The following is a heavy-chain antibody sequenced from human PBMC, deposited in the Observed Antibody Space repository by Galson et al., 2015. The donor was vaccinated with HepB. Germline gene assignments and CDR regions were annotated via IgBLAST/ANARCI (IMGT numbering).Heavy chain of an antibody. D-gene: IGHD3-10*01. V-gene: IGHV1-2*04. CDR1: GYTFTGYY. Sequence: SVKVSCKASGYTFTGYYMHWVRQAPGQGLEWMGWINPNSGGTNYAQKFQGWVTMTRDTSISTAYMELSRLRSDDTAVYYCARDGSPDGSGSPLRGMDVWGQGTTVTVSS. CDR2: INPNSGGT. J-gene: IGHJ6*02. CDR3: ARDGSPDGSGSPLRGMDV.